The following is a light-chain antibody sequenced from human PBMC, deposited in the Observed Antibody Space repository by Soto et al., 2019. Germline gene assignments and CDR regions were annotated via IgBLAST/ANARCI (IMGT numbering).Light chain of an antibody. Sequence: DIQMTQSPSTLSASVGEKVTLSGRASQNISSWLAWFQQKPGKAPKLLIYDASTLESGVSSRFRGSGSGTEFTLTISSLQPNDFATYYCQQYNNYSWTFGQGTKVDIK. J-gene: IGKJ1*01. CDR2: DAS. CDR1: QNISSW. V-gene: IGKV1-5*01. CDR3: QQYNNYSWT.